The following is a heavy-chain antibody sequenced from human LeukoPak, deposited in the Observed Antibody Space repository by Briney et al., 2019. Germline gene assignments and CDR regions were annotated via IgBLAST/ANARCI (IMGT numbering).Heavy chain of an antibody. D-gene: IGHD2-21*02. V-gene: IGHV3-21*01. CDR1: GFTFSNPD. Sequence: GGSLRLSCATSGFTFSNPDMNWVRQAPGKGLEWVSSITTTSSYIYYADSVRGRFTISRDNAKNSLYLQMNSLRAEDTAVYYCAASSLCGGDCYSDYWGQGTLVTVSS. CDR3: AASSLCGGDCYSDY. J-gene: IGHJ4*02. CDR2: ITTTSSYI.